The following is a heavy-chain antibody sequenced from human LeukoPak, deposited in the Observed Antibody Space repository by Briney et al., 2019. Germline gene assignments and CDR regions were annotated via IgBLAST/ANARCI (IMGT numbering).Heavy chain of an antibody. CDR2: INPNSGGT. D-gene: IGHD3-3*01. J-gene: IGHJ3*02. V-gene: IGHV1-2*02. CDR3: VRDDPRTLNTIYGVVPIDDTFDI. Sequence: ASVKVSCKASGYTFTGYYMHWVRQAPGQGLEWMGWINPNSGGTNYAQKFQGRVTMTRDTSISTAYMELSRLRSDDTAVYYCVRDDPRTLNTIYGVVPIDDTFDIWGQGTKVTVS. CDR1: GYTFTGYY.